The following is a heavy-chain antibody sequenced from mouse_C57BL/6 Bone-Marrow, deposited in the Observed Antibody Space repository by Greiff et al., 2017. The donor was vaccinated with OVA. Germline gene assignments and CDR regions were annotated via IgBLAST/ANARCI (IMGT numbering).Heavy chain of an antibody. D-gene: IGHD2-2*01. CDR3: ATRDGYDEGFAY. CDR1: GYTFTSYW. CDR2: IDPSDSYT. J-gene: IGHJ3*01. Sequence: VQLQQSGAELVMPGASVKLSCKASGYTFTSYWMHWVKQRPGQGLEWIGEIDPSDSYTNYNQKFKGKSTLTVDKSSSTAYMQLSSLTSEDSAVYYCATRDGYDEGFAYWGQGTLVTVSA. V-gene: IGHV1-69*01.